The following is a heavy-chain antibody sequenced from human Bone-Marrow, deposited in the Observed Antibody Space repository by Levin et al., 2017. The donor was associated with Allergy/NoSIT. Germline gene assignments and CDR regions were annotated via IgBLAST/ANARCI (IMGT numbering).Heavy chain of an antibody. CDR1: GFTFSSYA. CDR2: ISGSGGST. CDR3: ARNNYYDSSGYFLY. D-gene: IGHD3-22*01. Sequence: GESLKISCAASGFTFSSYAMSWVRQAPGKGLEWVSAISGSGGSTYYADSVKGRFTISRDNSKNTLYLQMNSLRAEDTAVYYCARNNYYDSSGYFLYWGQGTLVTVSS. J-gene: IGHJ4*02. V-gene: IGHV3-23*01.